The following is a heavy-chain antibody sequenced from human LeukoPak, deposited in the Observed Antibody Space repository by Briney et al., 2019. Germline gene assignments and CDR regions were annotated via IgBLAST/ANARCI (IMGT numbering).Heavy chain of an antibody. J-gene: IGHJ4*02. CDR3: AAFYGHERNFDY. CDR1: GFTFSSYA. V-gene: IGHV3-23*01. CDR2: ISGSGGST. Sequence: PGGSLRLSCAASGFTFSSYAMSWVRQAPGKGLEWVSAISGSGGSTYYADSVKGRFTIFRDNSKNTLYLQMNSLRAEDTAVYYCAAFYGHERNFDYWGQGTLVTVSS. D-gene: IGHD4-17*01.